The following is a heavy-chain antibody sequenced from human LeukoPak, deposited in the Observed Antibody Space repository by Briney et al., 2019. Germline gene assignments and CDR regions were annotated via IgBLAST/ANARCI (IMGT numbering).Heavy chain of an antibody. CDR2: IYTSGST. D-gene: IGHD5-24*01. V-gene: IGHV4-4*07. CDR1: GGSISSYY. CDR3: ARGQGDGYNYAYFDY. Sequence: SETLSLTCTVSGGSISSYYWSWIRQPAGKGLEWIGRIYTSGSTNYNPSLKSRVTMSVDTSKNQLSLKLSSVTAADTAVYYCARGQGDGYNYAYFDYWGQGTLVTVSS. J-gene: IGHJ4*02.